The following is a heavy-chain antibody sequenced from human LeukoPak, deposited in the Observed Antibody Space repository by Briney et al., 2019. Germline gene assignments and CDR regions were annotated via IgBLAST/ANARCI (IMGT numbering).Heavy chain of an antibody. CDR3: TRDRSRAEDD. CDR1: GFTFSGHW. CDR2: INQGGSDK. Sequence: PGGSLRLSCAASGFTFSGHWMSWVGQARGKGLEWVANINQGGSDKYYVDSVKGRFTISRDNANNLLYLQMNSLRGEDTAVYYCTRDRSRAEDDWGQGTLVTVSS. V-gene: IGHV3-7*01. J-gene: IGHJ4*02. D-gene: IGHD1-14*01.